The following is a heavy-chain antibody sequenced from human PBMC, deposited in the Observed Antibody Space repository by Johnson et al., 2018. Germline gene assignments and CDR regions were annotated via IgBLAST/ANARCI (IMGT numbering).Heavy chain of an antibody. D-gene: IGHD7-27*01. CDR2: INHSGST. CDR1: GGSFSGYY. J-gene: IGHJ3*02. Sequence: QVQLQQWGAGLLKXSETXSLXCAVYGGSFSGYYWSWIRQPPGKGLELIGEINHSGSTNYNPSPKSRVTISVDTSKNQFSRKLSSVTAADTAVYYCARPRWGSGAFDIWGQGTMVTVSS. V-gene: IGHV4-34*01. CDR3: ARPRWGSGAFDI.